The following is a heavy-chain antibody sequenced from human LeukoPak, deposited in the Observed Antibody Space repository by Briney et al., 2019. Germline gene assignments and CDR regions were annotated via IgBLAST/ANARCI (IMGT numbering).Heavy chain of an antibody. CDR3: ARDWTYSSSWYGGDY. J-gene: IGHJ4*02. Sequence: GGSLRLSCVASGFTFSNYWMSWVRQAPGKGLEWVANIKQDGSEKYYVDSVKGRFTISRDNAKNSLYLQMNSLRAEDTAVYYCARDWTYSSSWYGGDYWGQGTLVTVSS. V-gene: IGHV3-7*01. D-gene: IGHD6-13*01. CDR2: IKQDGSEK. CDR1: GFTFSNYW.